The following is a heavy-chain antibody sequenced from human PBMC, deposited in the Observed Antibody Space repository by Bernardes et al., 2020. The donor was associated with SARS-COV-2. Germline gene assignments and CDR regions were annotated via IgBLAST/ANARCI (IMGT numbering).Heavy chain of an antibody. CDR3: ARDSHSRERADW. CDR2: IDGDGSGGT. V-gene: IGHV3-66*01. J-gene: IGHJ4*02. Sequence: GGSLRLSCTVSGFTVNNNYMSWVRQAPGKGLEWVADIDGDGSGGTYYAESVKGRFTVSRDSSKNKLYLQMNDLRAEDTAMYYGARDSHSRERADWWGQATLVTVSS. CDR1: GFTVNNNY. D-gene: IGHD1-1*01.